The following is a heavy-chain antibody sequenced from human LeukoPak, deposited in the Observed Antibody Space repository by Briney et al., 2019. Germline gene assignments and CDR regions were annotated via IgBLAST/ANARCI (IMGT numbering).Heavy chain of an antibody. CDR2: IYYSGST. V-gene: IGHV4-59*01. CDR1: GGSISSYY. CDR3: ALSPPPYYYDSSGFRLGAFDI. J-gene: IGHJ3*02. D-gene: IGHD3-22*01. Sequence: SETLSLTCTVSGGSISSYYWSWIRQPPGKGLEWIGYIYYSGSTNYNPSLKSRVTISVDTSKNQFSLKLSSVTAADTAVYYCALSPPPYYYDSSGFRLGAFDIWGQGTMVTVSS.